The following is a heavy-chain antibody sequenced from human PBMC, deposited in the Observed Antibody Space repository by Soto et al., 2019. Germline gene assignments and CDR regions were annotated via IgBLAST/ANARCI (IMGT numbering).Heavy chain of an antibody. CDR2: IYDIGST. J-gene: IGHJ4*02. D-gene: IGHD3-16*01. CDR3: ARVGVFQNGYFFDY. Sequence: SETLSLTCTVSDGSISSSIYYWGWIRQPPGRGLEWIATIYDIGSTYYNPSLKSRVTISVDTSKNQFSLDLSPVTAADTAVYYCARVGVFQNGYFFDYWGQGTLVTVSS. V-gene: IGHV4-39*01. CDR1: DGSISSSIYY.